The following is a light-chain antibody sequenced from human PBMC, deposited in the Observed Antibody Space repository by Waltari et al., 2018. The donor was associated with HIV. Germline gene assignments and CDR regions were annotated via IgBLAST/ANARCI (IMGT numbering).Light chain of an antibody. CDR1: RADIGAYTH. CDR3: SSYTRKISVA. J-gene: IGLJ2*01. V-gene: IGLV2-14*03. CDR2: AVR. Sequence: QSALPQPASVSGSPGQSITLTCTGPRADIGAYTHFSWYHQYINDPPKLLIFAVRNRPSGVSGRFSASKSGNTASLTITGLQSGDEAIYYCSSYTRKISVAFGGGTRVTV.